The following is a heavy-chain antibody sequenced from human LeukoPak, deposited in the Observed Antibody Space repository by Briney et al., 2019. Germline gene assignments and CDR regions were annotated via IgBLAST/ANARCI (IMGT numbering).Heavy chain of an antibody. CDR2: ISGSGTYI. CDR3: ARDVYSGSRPHYFDY. V-gene: IGHV3-21*01. CDR1: GFTFSSYS. Sequence: GGSLRLSCAASGFTFSSYSMNWVRQAPGKGQEWVSSISGSGTYIYYADSVRGRFTISRDNAKNSLYLQMNSLRAEDTAVYYCARDVYSGSRPHYFDYWGQGTLVTVSS. D-gene: IGHD1-26*01. J-gene: IGHJ4*02.